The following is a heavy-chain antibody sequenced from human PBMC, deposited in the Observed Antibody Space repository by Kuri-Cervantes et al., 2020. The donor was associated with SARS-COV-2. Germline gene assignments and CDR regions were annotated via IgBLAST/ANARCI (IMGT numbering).Heavy chain of an antibody. Sequence: GGTRSIPCPTSGFTFSSYGMHWVRQAPGKGLECVAFIRYDGSYKYYAGSVKGRFTISRDNSKNSLYLQMNSLRAEDTAVYYCARRTARGGAFDIWGQGTMVTVSS. CDR1: GFTFSSYG. D-gene: IGHD6-6*01. J-gene: IGHJ3*02. CDR3: ARRTARGGAFDI. V-gene: IGHV3-30*02. CDR2: IRYDGSYK.